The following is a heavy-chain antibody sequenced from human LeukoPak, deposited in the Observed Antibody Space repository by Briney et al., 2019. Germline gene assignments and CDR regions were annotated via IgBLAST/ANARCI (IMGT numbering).Heavy chain of an antibody. J-gene: IGHJ4*02. Sequence: PGGSLRLSRAASRFGPSDAWMTSVRQAPGTELEWVGRIKRKTDGGTPAYARPVKGNFPNSKDHSKTSPSMQMNHLKTEDTAVYYWTTVTRGVVVPKWGQGTLVTVSS. CDR1: RFGPSDAW. V-gene: IGHV3-15*01. CDR2: IKRKTDGGTP. CDR3: TTVTRGVVVPK. D-gene: IGHD2-15*01.